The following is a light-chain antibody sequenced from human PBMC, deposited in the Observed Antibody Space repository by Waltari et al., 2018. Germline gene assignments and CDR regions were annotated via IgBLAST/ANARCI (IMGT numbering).Light chain of an antibody. J-gene: IGKJ1*01. Sequence: DIQMTQSPSTLSASVGDRVTITCRASQSISSWLAWYQQKPGKAPNLLILKASTVENGVPSRFSGSGSGTEFTLTINSLQPDDFATYFCQQYKSPPWTFGQGTKVDI. V-gene: IGKV1-5*03. CDR2: KAS. CDR1: QSISSW. CDR3: QQYKSPPWT.